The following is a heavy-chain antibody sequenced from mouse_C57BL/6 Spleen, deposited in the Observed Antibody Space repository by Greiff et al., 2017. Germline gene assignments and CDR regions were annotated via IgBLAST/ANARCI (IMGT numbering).Heavy chain of an antibody. J-gene: IGHJ2*01. D-gene: IGHD2-2*01. Sequence: EVQVVESGGGLVKPGGSLKLSCAASGFTFSDYGMHWVRQAPEKGLEWVAYISSGSSTIYYADTVKGRFTISRDNAKNTLFLQMTSLRSEDTAMYYCAKIYYGFSYYFDDWGQGTTLTVSS. CDR3: AKIYYGFSYYFDD. CDR1: GFTFSDYG. CDR2: ISSGSSTI. V-gene: IGHV5-17*01.